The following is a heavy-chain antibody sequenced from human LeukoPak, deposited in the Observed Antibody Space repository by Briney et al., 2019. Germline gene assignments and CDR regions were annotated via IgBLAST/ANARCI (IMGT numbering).Heavy chain of an antibody. D-gene: IGHD4-17*01. V-gene: IGHV3-53*01. CDR3: ARVASGGDYVYGDAFDI. CDR1: GFTVSSNY. Sequence: GGSLKLSCAASGFTVSSNYMSWVRQAPGKGLEWVSVIYSGGSTYYADSVKGRFTISRDNSKNTLYLQMNSLRAEDTAVYYCARVASGGDYVYGDAFDIWGQGTMVTVSS. CDR2: IYSGGST. J-gene: IGHJ3*02.